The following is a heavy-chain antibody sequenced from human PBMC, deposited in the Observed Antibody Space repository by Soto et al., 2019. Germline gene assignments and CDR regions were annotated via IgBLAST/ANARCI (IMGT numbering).Heavy chain of an antibody. D-gene: IGHD1-26*01. CDR1: GFTFSSYA. V-gene: IGHV3-30*18. CDR3: AKGSYSGIYSDFDY. CDR2: ISFDGSNK. J-gene: IGHJ4*02. Sequence: GGSLRLSCAASGFTFSSYAMHWVRQAPGRGLEWVAAISFDGSNKYYTDSVKGLFTISRDNSKNTLYLQMNSLRAGDTAVYYCAKGSYSGIYSDFDYWGQGTLVTVSS.